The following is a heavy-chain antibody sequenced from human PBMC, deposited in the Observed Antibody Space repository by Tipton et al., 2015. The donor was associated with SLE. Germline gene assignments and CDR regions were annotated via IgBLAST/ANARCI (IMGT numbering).Heavy chain of an antibody. J-gene: IGHJ4*02. V-gene: IGHV4-39*07. CDR2: IYYSGST. Sequence: TLSLTCTVSGGSISSSSYYRGWIRQPPGKGLEWIGSIYYSGSTYYNPSLKSRVTISLDTSKSQFSLILNSLTAADTAVYYCARGPFQRWPPGAYWGQGTLVTVSS. D-gene: IGHD6-19*01. CDR1: GGSISSSSYY. CDR3: ARGPFQRWPPGAY.